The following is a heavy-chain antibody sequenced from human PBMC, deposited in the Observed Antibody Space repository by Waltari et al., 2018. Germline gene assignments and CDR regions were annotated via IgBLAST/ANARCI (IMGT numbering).Heavy chain of an antibody. CDR2: ISNSGIRM. Sequence: EMQVVESGGGLVQPGGSLRLSCEASGFSFSNYEMNWIRQAPGKGLEWVSYISNSGIRMYYADSVKGRFTISRDNAKNSLYLEMNSLRAEDTAIYYCARPSTEYYYYYYYMDVWGKGTTVTVS. V-gene: IGHV3-48*03. CDR1: GFSFSNYE. J-gene: IGHJ6*03. CDR3: ARPSTEYYYYYYYMDV.